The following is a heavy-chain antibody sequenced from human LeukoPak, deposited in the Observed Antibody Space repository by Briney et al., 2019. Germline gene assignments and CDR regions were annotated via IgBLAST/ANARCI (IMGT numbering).Heavy chain of an antibody. CDR2: IYSSGST. J-gene: IGHJ4*02. CDR1: GGSISGYY. Sequence: SSETLSLTCTVSGGSISGYYWTWIRQPPGKGLEWIGYIYSSGSTNYNPSLKSRVTISVDTSKNQFSLRLSSVTAADTAVYYRARHRYTSSSSYFDFWGQGTLVTVSS. D-gene: IGHD6-6*01. V-gene: IGHV4-59*08. CDR3: ARHRYTSSSSYFDF.